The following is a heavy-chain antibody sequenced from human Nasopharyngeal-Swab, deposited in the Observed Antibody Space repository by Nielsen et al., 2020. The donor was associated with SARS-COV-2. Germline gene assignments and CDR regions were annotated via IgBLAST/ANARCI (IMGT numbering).Heavy chain of an antibody. D-gene: IGHD5-18*01. Sequence: GESLKISCAASGFTFSSYSMNWVRQAPGKGLEWASYISSSSSTIYYADSVKGRFTISRDNAKNSLYLQMNSLRAEDTAVYYCAREYGYSYGYICDYWGQGTLVTVSS. J-gene: IGHJ4*02. V-gene: IGHV3-48*04. CDR2: ISSSSSTI. CDR1: GFTFSSYS. CDR3: AREYGYSYGYICDY.